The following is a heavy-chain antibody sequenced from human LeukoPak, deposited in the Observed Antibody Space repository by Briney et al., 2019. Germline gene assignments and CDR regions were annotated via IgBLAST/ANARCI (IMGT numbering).Heavy chain of an antibody. CDR2: ISWDGGRV. CDR1: GFNFRDYD. CDR3: AKGKSPYYYDGSAFYPY. J-gene: IGHJ4*02. Sequence: GGSLRLSCDTSGFNFRDYDMHWVRQAPGKGLEWVSGISWDGGRVAYADSVKDRFTISRDNAKSSLYLHMNRLRPEDTASYYCAKGKSPYYYDGSAFYPYWGQGALVTVSS. V-gene: IGHV3-9*01. D-gene: IGHD3-22*01.